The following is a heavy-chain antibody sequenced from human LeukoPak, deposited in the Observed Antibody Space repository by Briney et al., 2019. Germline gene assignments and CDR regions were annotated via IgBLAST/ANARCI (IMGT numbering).Heavy chain of an antibody. J-gene: IGHJ4*02. CDR3: AREMMNGSGWTNHDY. D-gene: IGHD6-19*01. V-gene: IGHV1-2*02. Sequence: ASVKVSCKASGYTFTGCYMHWVRQAPGQGLEWMGWINPNSGGTNYAQKFQGRVTMTRDTSISTAYMELSRLRSDDTAVYYCAREMMNGSGWTNHDYWGQGTLVTVSS. CDR2: INPNSGGT. CDR1: GYTFTGCY.